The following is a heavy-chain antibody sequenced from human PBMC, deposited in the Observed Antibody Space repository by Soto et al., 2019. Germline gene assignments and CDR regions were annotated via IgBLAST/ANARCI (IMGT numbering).Heavy chain of an antibody. Sequence: PGXSLRLSCAASGFTFGSYSLNWVRQAPGKGLEWVSYIXSGSGXIYYADYVKGXXTISRDNXXNLLYLQMNRLRAEDTAVYYCARSSGSYPVFHYWGQGALVTVSS. V-gene: IGHV3-48*01. D-gene: IGHD1-26*01. CDR1: GFTFGSYS. J-gene: IGHJ4*02. CDR2: IXSGSGXI. CDR3: ARSSGSYPVFHY.